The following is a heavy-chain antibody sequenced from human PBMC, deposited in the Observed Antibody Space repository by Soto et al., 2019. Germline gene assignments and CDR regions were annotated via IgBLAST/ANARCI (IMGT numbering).Heavy chain of an antibody. D-gene: IGHD3-10*01. V-gene: IGHV3-30-3*01. CDR3: ARDDEGGSYCDLGY. CDR1: GFTFSNYI. J-gene: IGHJ4*02. CDR2: ILHDGNNK. Sequence: PGGFLRLSCAASGFTFSNYIMHWVRQAPGKELEWVAIILHDGNNKYYADSVKGRFTISRDNSKNTLYLQMNSLRTLDTAIYYCARDDEGGSYCDLGYWGQGTLVTVSS.